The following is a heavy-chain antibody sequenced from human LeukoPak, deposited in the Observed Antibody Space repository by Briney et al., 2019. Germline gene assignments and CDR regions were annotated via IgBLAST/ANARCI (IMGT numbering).Heavy chain of an antibody. CDR2: MHHSGAT. CDR1: GGSFSGFY. J-gene: IGHJ2*01. Sequence: PSETLSHTCAVSGGSFSGFYWSWIRQLPGKGLEWIGEMHHSGATSYKPSLRSRVTISGGTSKNQFSLNLNSVTAADTAVYYCARGILGYYYFDLWGRGTLVTVSS. V-gene: IGHV4-34*01. CDR3: ARGILGYYYFDL. D-gene: IGHD2/OR15-2a*01.